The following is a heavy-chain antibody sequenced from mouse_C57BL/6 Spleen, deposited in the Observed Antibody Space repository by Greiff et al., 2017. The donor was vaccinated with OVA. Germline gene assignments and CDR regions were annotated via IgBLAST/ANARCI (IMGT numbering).Heavy chain of an antibody. D-gene: IGHD1-1*01. V-gene: IGHV1-50*01. CDR3: ARGYGTAMDY. J-gene: IGHJ4*01. CDR2: IDPSASYT. Sequence: QVQLQQPGAELVKPGASVKLSCKASGYTFTSYWMQWVKQRPGQGLEWIGEIDPSASYTNYNQKFKGKATLTVDTSSSTAYMQLSSLTSEDSAVYYCARGYGTAMDYWGQGTSVTVSS. CDR1: GYTFTSYW.